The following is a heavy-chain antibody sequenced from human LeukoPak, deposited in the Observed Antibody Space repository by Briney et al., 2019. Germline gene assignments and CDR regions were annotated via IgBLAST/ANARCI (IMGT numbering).Heavy chain of an antibody. D-gene: IGHD1-26*01. CDR3: ARDWYSGRSFHYMDV. V-gene: IGHV4-4*02. CDR1: GGSISNTKW. CDR2: VYHNGST. Sequence: PSETLSLTCAVSGGSISNTKWWSWVRQPPGKGLEWIGEVYHNGSTNYNPSLKSRVTISVDTSKNQFSLKLSSVTAADTAVYYCARDWYSGRSFHYMDVWGKGTTVTVSS. J-gene: IGHJ6*03.